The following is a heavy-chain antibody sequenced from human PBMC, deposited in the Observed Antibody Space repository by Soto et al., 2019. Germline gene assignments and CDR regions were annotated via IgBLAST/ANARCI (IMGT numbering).Heavy chain of an antibody. CDR2: INPNSGGT. V-gene: IGHV1-2*02. J-gene: IGHJ6*02. CDR1: GYTFIGYY. CDR3: ARAARVCSGGSCYSDAHYYYGMDV. D-gene: IGHD2-15*01. Sequence: ASVKVSCKASGYTFIGYYMHWVRQAPGQGLEWMGWINPNSGGTNYAQKFQGRVTMTRDTSISTAYMELSRLRSDDTAVYYCARAARVCSGGSCYSDAHYYYGMDVWGQGTTVTVSS.